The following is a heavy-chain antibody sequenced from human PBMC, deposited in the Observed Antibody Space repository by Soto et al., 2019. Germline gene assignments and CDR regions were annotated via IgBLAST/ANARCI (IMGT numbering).Heavy chain of an antibody. CDR3: ARATNYYGSGSYSSGFDAFDI. CDR1: GYTFTSYD. CDR2: MNPNSGNT. D-gene: IGHD3-10*01. V-gene: IGHV1-8*01. Sequence: GASVKVSCKASGYTFTSYDINWVRQATGQGLEWMGWMNPNSGNTSYAQKFQGRVTMTRNTSISTAYMELSSLRSEDTAVYYCARATNYYGSGSYSSGFDAFDIWGQGTMVTVSS. J-gene: IGHJ3*02.